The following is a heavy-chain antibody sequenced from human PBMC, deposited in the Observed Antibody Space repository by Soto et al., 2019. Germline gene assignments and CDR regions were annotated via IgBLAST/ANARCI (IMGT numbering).Heavy chain of an antibody. V-gene: IGHV4-31*03. Sequence: QVQLQESGPGLVKPSQTLSLTCTVSGGTISSGGYYWSWIRQHPRKGLEWIGYIFYSGSTFYNPSRKSRVTISVDTSKNQVSLRLSSVTAADTAVYYCARVSGYGDYSWFDPWGQGTLVTVSS. CDR1: GGTISSGGYY. J-gene: IGHJ5*02. CDR3: ARVSGYGDYSWFDP. CDR2: IFYSGST. D-gene: IGHD4-17*01.